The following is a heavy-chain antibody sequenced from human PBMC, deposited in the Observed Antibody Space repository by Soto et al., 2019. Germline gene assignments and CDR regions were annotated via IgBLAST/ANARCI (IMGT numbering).Heavy chain of an antibody. Sequence: VKVSCKAAGGTFSSYAISWLRQTTGQGLEWMGGIIPIFGTANYAQKFQGRVTITADESTSTAYMELSSLRSEDTAVYYCAREKRITMIARFFGPPETFYGMDVWGQGTTVTVSS. V-gene: IGHV1-69*13. D-gene: IGHD3-22*01. CDR1: GGTFSSYA. CDR2: IIPIFGTA. CDR3: AREKRITMIARFFGPPETFYGMDV. J-gene: IGHJ6*02.